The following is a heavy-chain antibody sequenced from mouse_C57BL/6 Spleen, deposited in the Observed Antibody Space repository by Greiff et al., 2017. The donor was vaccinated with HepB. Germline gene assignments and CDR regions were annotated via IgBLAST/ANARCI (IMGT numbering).Heavy chain of an antibody. J-gene: IGHJ2*01. CDR2: IDPNSGGT. CDR3: AKEEGAVLYYFDY. V-gene: IGHV1-72*01. CDR1: GYTFTSYW. Sequence: VQLQQPGAELVKPGASVKLSCKASGYTFTSYWMHWVKQRPGRGLEWIGRIDPNSGGTKYNEKFKSKATLTVDKPSSTAYMQLSSLTSEDSAVYYCAKEEGAVLYYFDYWGQGTTLTVSS.